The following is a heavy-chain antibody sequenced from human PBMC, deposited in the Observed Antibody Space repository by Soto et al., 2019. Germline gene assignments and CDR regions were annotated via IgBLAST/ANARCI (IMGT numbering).Heavy chain of an antibody. D-gene: IGHD4-17*01. CDR1: GVSITSGAYY. Sequence: QVQLQESGPGLVKPSQTLSLTCTLSGVSITSGAYYWTWVRQHPGKGLEWIGYIYYNGNTYFSPSLTSRITIAIDTSKNQFSLKLSSVTAADTAMYYCARARLRAVYAFDFWGQGTMVTVSS. CDR3: ARARLRAVYAFDF. J-gene: IGHJ3*01. V-gene: IGHV4-31*03. CDR2: IYYNGNT.